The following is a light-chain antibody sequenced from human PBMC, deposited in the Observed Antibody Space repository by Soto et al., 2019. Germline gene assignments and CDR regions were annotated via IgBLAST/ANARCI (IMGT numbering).Light chain of an antibody. CDR1: SRDVGSYNL. CDR3: CSYAGSSTYV. J-gene: IGLJ1*01. V-gene: IGLV2-23*01. CDR2: EGS. Sequence: QSALTQPASVSGSPGQSIAISCTGTSRDVGSYNLVSWYQQHPGKAPKVMIYEGSKRPSGVSDRFSGSKSGNTASLTISGIQAEDEDEYYCCSYAGSSTYVFGTGTKLTVL.